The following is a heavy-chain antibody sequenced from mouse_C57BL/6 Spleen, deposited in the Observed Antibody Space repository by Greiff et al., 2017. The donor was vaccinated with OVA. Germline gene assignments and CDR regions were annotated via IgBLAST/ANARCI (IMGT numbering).Heavy chain of an antibody. CDR2: IDPETGGT. V-gene: IGHV1-15*01. CDR3: TRYQGYYFDY. Sequence: QVHVQQSGAELVRPGASVTLSCKASGYTFTDYEMHWVKQTPVHGLEWIGAIDPETGGTAYNQKFKGKAILTADKSSSTAYMELRSLTSADSAVYYCTRYQGYYFDYWGQGTTLTVSS. J-gene: IGHJ2*01. CDR1: GYTFTDYE.